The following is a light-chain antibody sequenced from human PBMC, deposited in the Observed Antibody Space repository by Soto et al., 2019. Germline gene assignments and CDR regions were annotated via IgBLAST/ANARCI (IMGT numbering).Light chain of an antibody. Sequence: QSAPTQPRSVSGSPGQSVTISCTGTNSDDGGYDYVSWFQHSPGKAPKLIIHDVRERPSGVPDRFSGSRSGNTASLTISGLQPEDEADYYCCSYAGTYTFAVFGGGTKLTVL. V-gene: IGLV2-11*01. CDR2: DVR. CDR1: NSDDGGYDY. J-gene: IGLJ2*01. CDR3: CSYAGTYTFAV.